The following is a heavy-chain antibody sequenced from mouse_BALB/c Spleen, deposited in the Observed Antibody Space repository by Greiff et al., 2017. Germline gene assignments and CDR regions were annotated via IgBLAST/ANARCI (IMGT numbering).Heavy chain of an antibody. J-gene: IGHJ2*01. CDR3: ARVHYYYFDY. CDR1: GYTFTSYD. D-gene: IGHD1-2*01. CDR2: IYPGDGST. V-gene: IGHV1S56*01. Sequence: QVHVKQSGPELVKPGTLVKISCKASGYTFTSYDINWVKQRPGQGLEWIGWIYPGDGSTKYNEKFKGKATLTVDKSSSTAYMELSSLTSEDSAVYYCARVHYYYFDYWGQGTTLTVSS.